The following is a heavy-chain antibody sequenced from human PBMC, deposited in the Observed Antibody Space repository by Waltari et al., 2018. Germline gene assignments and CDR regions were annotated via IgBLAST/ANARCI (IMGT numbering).Heavy chain of an antibody. V-gene: IGHV3-21*01. D-gene: IGHD4-17*01. CDR2: ISYSSSYR. CDR1: GFTFSSYN. J-gene: IGHJ4*02. CDR3: ARNHEYGGKADY. Sequence: EVQLVESGEGVVKPGGSLRLSCAASGFTFSSYNMNWVRQAPGKGLEWVSIISYSSSYRYYADSVKGRFTVSRDNAKNSLYLQMNSLRAEDTAVYYCARNHEYGGKADYWGQGTLVTVSS.